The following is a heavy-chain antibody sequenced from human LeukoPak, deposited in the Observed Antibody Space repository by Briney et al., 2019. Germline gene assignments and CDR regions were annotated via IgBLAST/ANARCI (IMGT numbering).Heavy chain of an antibody. CDR2: TSYDGSKI. J-gene: IGHJ1*01. CDR3: ARGKMRTLALAEYLQD. Sequence: GRSLRLSCEASGFNFNVYAMHWARQAPGKGLEWVAATSYDGSKIYYSDSVQGRFTISRDNSKNTLYLQMNSLTTDDTAVYYCARGKMRTLALAEYLQDWGQGTLVTVSS. V-gene: IGHV3-30*04. CDR1: GFNFNVYA.